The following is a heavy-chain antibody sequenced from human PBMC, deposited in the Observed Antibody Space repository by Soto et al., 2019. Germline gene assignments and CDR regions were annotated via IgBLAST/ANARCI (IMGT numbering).Heavy chain of an antibody. CDR2: INHSGST. CDR1: GGSFSGYY. Sequence: SETLSLTCAVYGGSFSGYYWSWIRQPPGKGLEWIGEINHSGSTNYNPSLKSRVTISVDTSKNQFSLKLSSVTAADTAVYYCARCDLNYDCYYWGQGTRGTVS. D-gene: IGHD1-7*01. J-gene: IGHJ4*02. CDR3: ARCDLNYDCYY. V-gene: IGHV4-34*01.